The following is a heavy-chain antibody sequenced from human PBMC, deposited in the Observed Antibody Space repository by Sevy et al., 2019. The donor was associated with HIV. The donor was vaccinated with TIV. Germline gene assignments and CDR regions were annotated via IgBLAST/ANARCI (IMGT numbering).Heavy chain of an antibody. V-gene: IGHV1-2*02. CDR1: GYTFTDYY. CDR3: ARGDSLVVPPATVDY. D-gene: IGHD2-2*01. Sequence: ASVKVSCKASGYTFTDYYIHWVRHAPGQGLEWMGWINPHIGGTNFAQKFQGRVTMTRDTSISTAYLDLSRLRSDDTAIYYCARGDSLVVPPATVDYWGQGTLVTVSS. J-gene: IGHJ4*02. CDR2: INPHIGGT.